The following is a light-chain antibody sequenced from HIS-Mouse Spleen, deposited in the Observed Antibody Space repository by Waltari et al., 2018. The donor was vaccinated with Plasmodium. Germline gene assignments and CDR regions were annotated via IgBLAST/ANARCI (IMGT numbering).Light chain of an antibody. V-gene: IGLV2-23*03. CDR1: SSDVGSYNL. CDR2: EGS. CDR3: CSYAGSSTFV. J-gene: IGLJ3*02. Sequence: QSALTQPASVSGSPGQSNTIPCTGTSSDVGSYNLVSWYQQHPGKAPKLMIYEGSKRPSGVSNRFSGSKSGNTASLTISGLQAEDEADYYCCSYAGSSTFVFGGGTKLTVL.